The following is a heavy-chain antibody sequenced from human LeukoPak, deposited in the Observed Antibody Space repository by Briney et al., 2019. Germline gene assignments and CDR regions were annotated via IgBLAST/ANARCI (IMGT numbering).Heavy chain of an antibody. D-gene: IGHD1-26*01. J-gene: IGHJ4*02. CDR3: ARDGSVGATLDY. V-gene: IGHV4-34*01. CDR2: INHSGST. CDR1: GGSISSYY. Sequence: PSETLSLTCTVSGGSISSYYWSWIRQPPGKGLEWIGEINHSGSTNYSPSLKSRVTISVDTSKNQFSLKLSSVTAADTAVYYCARDGSVGATLDYWGQGTLVTVSS.